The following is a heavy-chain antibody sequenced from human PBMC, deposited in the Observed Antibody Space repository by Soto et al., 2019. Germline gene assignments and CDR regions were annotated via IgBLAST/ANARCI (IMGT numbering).Heavy chain of an antibody. J-gene: IGHJ5*02. V-gene: IGHV1-58*02. CDR2: IVVGNDNT. D-gene: IGHD1-1*01. CDR1: GFTFSTSA. CDR3: EEDAAPTDPYKWFDP. Sequence: SVKVSCKASGFTFSTSAIQWVRQARGQSLEWIGWIVVGNDNTKYAQKFQERVTITRDMSTSTAYMELSNLRSVDTAVYYCEEDAAPTDPYKWFDPWGQGTMVTVSS.